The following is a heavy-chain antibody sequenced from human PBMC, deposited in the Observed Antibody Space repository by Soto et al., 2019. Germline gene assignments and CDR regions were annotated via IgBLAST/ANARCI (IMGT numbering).Heavy chain of an antibody. J-gene: IGHJ4*02. V-gene: IGHV4-31*03. D-gene: IGHD3-16*01. CDR3: ARGGDTTKVDF. Sequence: QVQLQESGPGLVKPSQTLSLTCTVSGDSISSGGYRWSWIRQHPGEGLEWIGFMYNSGSTSSNPSLKSRATISVDTSTNQFSLNLRSVTAADTAVYYCARGGDTTKVDFWGQGTLVTVSS. CDR2: MYNSGST. CDR1: GDSISSGGYR.